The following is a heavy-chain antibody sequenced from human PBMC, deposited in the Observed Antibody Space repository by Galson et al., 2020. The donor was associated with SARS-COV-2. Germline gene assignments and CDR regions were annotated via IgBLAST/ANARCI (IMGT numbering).Heavy chain of an antibody. CDR1: GFTFSSYA. Sequence: GESLKISCVASGFTFSSYAMHWVRQAPGKGLEWVAVISYDGSNKYYADSVKGRFTISRDNSKNTLYLQMNSLRAEDTAVYYCAREQIAVGDAFDIWGQGTMVTVSS. CDR2: ISYDGSNK. CDR3: AREQIAVGDAFDI. J-gene: IGHJ3*02. V-gene: IGHV3-30*04. D-gene: IGHD6-19*01.